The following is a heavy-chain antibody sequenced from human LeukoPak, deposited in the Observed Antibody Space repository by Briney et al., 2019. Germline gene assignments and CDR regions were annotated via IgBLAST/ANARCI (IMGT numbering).Heavy chain of an antibody. CDR1: GFTFSSYG. V-gene: IGHV3-30*02. D-gene: IGHD2-2*01. CDR2: IRYDGSNK. Sequence: GGSLRLSCAAAGFTFSSYGMHWVRQAPGKGLEWVAVIRYDGSNKYYADSVKGRFTISRDNSKNTLYLQMNSLRAEDTAVYYCAKGDVVPAAIFAFDIWGQGTMVTVSS. J-gene: IGHJ3*02. CDR3: AKGDVVPAAIFAFDI.